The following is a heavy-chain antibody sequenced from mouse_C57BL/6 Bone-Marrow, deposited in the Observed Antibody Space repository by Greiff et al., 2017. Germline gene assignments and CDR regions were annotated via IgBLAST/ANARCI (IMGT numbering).Heavy chain of an antibody. CDR3: ARVGPLWYFDV. Sequence: QVQLQQSGAELVRPGTSVKVSCKASGYAFTNYLIEWVKQRPGQGLEWIGVINPGSGGTNYNEKFKGKATLTADKSSSTAYMQLSSLTSEDSAVYFCARVGPLWYFDVWGTGTTVTVSS. CDR1: GYAFTNYL. CDR2: INPGSGGT. J-gene: IGHJ1*03. V-gene: IGHV1-54*01.